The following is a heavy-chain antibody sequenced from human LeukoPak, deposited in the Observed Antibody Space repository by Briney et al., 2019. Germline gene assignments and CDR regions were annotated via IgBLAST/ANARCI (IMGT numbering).Heavy chain of an antibody. Sequence: ASVKVSCKTSGYTFTDYYIHWVRQAPGQGLEWMGIINPSGGSTSYERKFQGRVIMTRDTSMRTVYMELSSLRSEDTAVYYCARGYYYDPNRYFDLWGRGTLVTVSS. D-gene: IGHD3-22*01. J-gene: IGHJ2*01. V-gene: IGHV1-46*01. CDR2: INPSGGST. CDR1: GYTFTDYY. CDR3: ARGYYYDPNRYFDL.